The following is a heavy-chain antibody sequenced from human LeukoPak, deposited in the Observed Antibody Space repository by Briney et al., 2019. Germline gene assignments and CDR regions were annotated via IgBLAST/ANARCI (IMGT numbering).Heavy chain of an antibody. CDR3: ARGGRDTGPYWYFDL. V-gene: IGHV4-59*01. J-gene: IGHJ2*01. D-gene: IGHD3-10*01. Sequence: KPSETLSLTCTVSGGSISSYYWSWIRQPPGKGLEWIGYIYYSGSTNYNPSLKSRVTISVDTSKNQFSLKLSSVTAADTAAYYCARGGRDTGPYWYFDLWGRGTLVTVSS. CDR1: GGSISSYY. CDR2: IYYSGST.